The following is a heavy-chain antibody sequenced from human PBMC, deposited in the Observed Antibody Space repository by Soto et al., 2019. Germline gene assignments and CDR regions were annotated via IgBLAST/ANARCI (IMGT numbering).Heavy chain of an antibody. CDR3: TTGDSSGWHVDY. Sequence: GVSLRLSCAASGFTFSNSWMSWFRQAPGKGLEWVGRIKSKTDGGTTDYAAPVKGRFTISRDDSKNTLYLQMNSLKTEDTAVYYCTTGDSSGWHVDYWGQGTLVTVSS. CDR2: IKSKTDGGTT. V-gene: IGHV3-15*01. J-gene: IGHJ4*02. CDR1: GFTFSNSW. D-gene: IGHD6-19*01.